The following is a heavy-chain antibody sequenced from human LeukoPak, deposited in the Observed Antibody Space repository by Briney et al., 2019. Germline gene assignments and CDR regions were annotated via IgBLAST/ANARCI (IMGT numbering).Heavy chain of an antibody. CDR2: ITSSSSYI. Sequence: GGSLRLSCAASGFTFRSYSMNWVRQAPGKGLEWVSSITSSSSYIYYADSVKGRFTISRDNAKNSLYLQMNSLRAEDTAVYYCASSVAYYYDRSGYLESWGQGTLVTVSS. J-gene: IGHJ4*02. D-gene: IGHD3-22*01. V-gene: IGHV3-21*01. CDR1: GFTFRSYS. CDR3: ASSVAYYYDRSGYLES.